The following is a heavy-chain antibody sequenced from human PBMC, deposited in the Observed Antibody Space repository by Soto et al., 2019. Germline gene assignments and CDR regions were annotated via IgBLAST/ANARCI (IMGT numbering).Heavy chain of an antibody. Sequence: PSETLSLTCSVSGGFVNSGGYSWSWIRQPPGKGLEWIGFISPSGSPAYNPSLKSRVTISVDRSNNQISLELSSVTAADTAVYYCARGVLAWGPGTLVTVSS. CDR1: GGFVNSGGYS. V-gene: IGHV4-30-2*01. D-gene: IGHD2-8*01. CDR2: ISPSGSP. J-gene: IGHJ5*02. CDR3: ARGVLA.